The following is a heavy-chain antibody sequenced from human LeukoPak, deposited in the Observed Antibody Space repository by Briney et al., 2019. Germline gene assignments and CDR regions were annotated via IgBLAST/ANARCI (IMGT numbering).Heavy chain of an antibody. Sequence: PSETLSLTCTVSGGSISSYYWSWIRQPPGKGLEWIGYIYYSGSTNYNPSLKSRVTISVDTSKNQFSLKLSSVTAADTAVYYCTRGRMITFGGVIVSTHYYFDYWGQGTLVTVSS. D-gene: IGHD3-16*02. CDR3: TRGRMITFGGVIVSTHYYFDY. CDR1: GGSISSYY. CDR2: IYYSGST. J-gene: IGHJ4*02. V-gene: IGHV4-59*12.